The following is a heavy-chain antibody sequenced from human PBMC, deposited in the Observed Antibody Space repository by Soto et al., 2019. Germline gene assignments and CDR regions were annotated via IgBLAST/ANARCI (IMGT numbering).Heavy chain of an antibody. D-gene: IGHD1-26*01. CDR2: INHRGRT. Sequence: SETLSLTCAVYGGTFSGYCWRWIRQPPGKGLEWIWEINHRGRTNYNPSLKSRVTISVDTPKNQFSLRLNSVTAADTAVYYCARLPSSGSYFESWGQGSLVTVSS. J-gene: IGHJ4*02. CDR3: ARLPSSGSYFES. CDR1: GGTFSGYC. V-gene: IGHV4-34*01.